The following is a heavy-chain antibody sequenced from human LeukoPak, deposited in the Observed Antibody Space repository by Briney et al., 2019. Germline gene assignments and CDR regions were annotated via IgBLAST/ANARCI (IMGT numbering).Heavy chain of an antibody. CDR1: GFTFSNYA. D-gene: IGHD2-2*03. Sequence: GGSLRLSCVVSGFTFSNYAMSWVRQAPGKGLEWVSAISGSGGSTYYADSVKGRFTISRDNSKNTLYLQMNSLRAEDTAVYYCAKVDIVIVPAARNWFDSWGQGTLVTVSS. CDR2: ISGSGGST. CDR3: AKVDIVIVPAARNWFDS. J-gene: IGHJ5*01. V-gene: IGHV3-23*01.